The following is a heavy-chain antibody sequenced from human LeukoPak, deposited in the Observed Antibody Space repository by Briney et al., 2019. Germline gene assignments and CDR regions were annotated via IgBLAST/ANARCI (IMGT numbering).Heavy chain of an antibody. CDR2: IFYSGST. D-gene: IGHD6-13*01. CDR3: ASGPYPAAGTDHQFDY. J-gene: IGHJ4*02. CDR1: GASISSYY. Sequence: PSETLSLTCTVSGASISSYYWSLIRQPPGKGLEWIGYIFYSGSTNYNPSLKSRVTISVDTSKNQFSLKLSSMTAADTAVYYCASGPYPAAGTDHQFDYWGQGTLVTVSS. V-gene: IGHV4-59*01.